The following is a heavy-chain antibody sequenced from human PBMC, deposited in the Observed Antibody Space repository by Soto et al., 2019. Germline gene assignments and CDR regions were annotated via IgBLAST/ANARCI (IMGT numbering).Heavy chain of an antibody. CDR3: ARDRAAAIGYYYYYGMDF. CDR1: GASVNSGNYY. D-gene: IGHD2-2*01. CDR2: IYYSGST. V-gene: IGHV4-61*01. J-gene: IGHJ6*02. Sequence: PSETLSLTCTVSGASVNSGNYYWSWIRQPPGKGLEWIGYIYYSGSTNYNPSLKSRVTISLDTSKNQFSLNLSSVTAADTAVYFCARDRAAAIGYYYYYGMDFWGQGTTVTVSS.